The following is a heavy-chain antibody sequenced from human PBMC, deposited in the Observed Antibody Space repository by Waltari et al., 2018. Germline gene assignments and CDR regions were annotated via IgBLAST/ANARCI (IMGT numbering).Heavy chain of an antibody. V-gene: IGHV3-23*01. J-gene: IGHJ4*02. CDR3: AKSPKVATIFDY. Sequence: EVQLLESGGGLAQPGGSLRLYCAASGFTFSNCTMSWVRQAPGKGLERVSGITGSGDATYYADSVKGRFTISRDNSKNTLYLQMNNLRAEDTAVYYCAKSPKVATIFDYWGQGTLVTVS. CDR2: ITGSGDAT. CDR1: GFTFSNCT. D-gene: IGHD5-12*01.